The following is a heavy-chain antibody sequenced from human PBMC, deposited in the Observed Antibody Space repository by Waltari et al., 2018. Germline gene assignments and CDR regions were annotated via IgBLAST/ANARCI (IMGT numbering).Heavy chain of an antibody. CDR1: GYTFTGSY. J-gene: IGHJ4*02. Sequence: QVQLVQSGAEVKKPGASVKVSCKASGYTFTGSYMHWVRQAPGQGLEWMGRINPNSGGTNYAQKLQGRVNMTRDTSISTAYMELSRLRSDDTAVYYCARSLVGATTGFNYWGQGTLVTVSS. CDR2: INPNSGGT. D-gene: IGHD1-26*01. V-gene: IGHV1-2*06. CDR3: ARSLVGATTGFNY.